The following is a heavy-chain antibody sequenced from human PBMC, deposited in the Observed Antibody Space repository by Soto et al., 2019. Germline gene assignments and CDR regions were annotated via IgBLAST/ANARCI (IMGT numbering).Heavy chain of an antibody. CDR2: ISPQGSNI. CDR3: AKVAKSGVVIEYFDS. CDR1: GFAFSDYA. D-gene: IGHD3-3*01. Sequence: LRLSCSASGFAFSDYAIHWVRQTPGKGLEYVSGISPQGSNIYYTDSVKGRFTIARDDSKNTLYLQMDSLRADDTAVYYCAKVAKSGVVIEYFDSWDQGSPVTVSS. J-gene: IGHJ4*02. V-gene: IGHV3-64*04.